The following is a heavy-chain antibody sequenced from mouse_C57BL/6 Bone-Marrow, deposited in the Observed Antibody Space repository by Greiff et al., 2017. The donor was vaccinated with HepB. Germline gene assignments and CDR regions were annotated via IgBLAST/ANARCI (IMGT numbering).Heavy chain of an antibody. J-gene: IGHJ1*03. CDR2: IYPGSGST. Sequence: VQLQQPGAELVKPGASVKMSCKASGYTFTSYWITWVKQRPGQGLEWIGDIYPGSGSTNYNEKFKSKATLTVDTSSSTAYMQLSSLTSEDSAVYYCASYYYGSRCWYFDVWGTGTTVTVSS. D-gene: IGHD1-1*01. V-gene: IGHV1-55*01. CDR3: ASYYYGSRCWYFDV. CDR1: GYTFTSYW.